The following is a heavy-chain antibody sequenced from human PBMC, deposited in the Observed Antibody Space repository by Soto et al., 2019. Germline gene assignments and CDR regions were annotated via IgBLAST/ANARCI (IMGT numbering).Heavy chain of an antibody. V-gene: IGHV4-4*07. J-gene: IGHJ5*02. CDR1: GGTISGYY. CDR3: ARGQRFSDWFDP. CDR2: IYSSGNT. D-gene: IGHD3-3*01. Sequence: SETLSLTCSVSGGTISGYYWTWIRQPAGKGLEWIGRIYSSGNTKYNPSLQSRVTMSLDTSNNQFSLRLTSVTAADTAVYYCARGQRFSDWFDPWGQGTLVTVPQ.